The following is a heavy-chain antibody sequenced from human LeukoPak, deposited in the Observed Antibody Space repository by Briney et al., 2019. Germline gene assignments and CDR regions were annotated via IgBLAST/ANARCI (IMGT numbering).Heavy chain of an antibody. CDR3: ARPEGDYYGSGSDDAFDI. V-gene: IGHV4-4*02. J-gene: IGHJ3*02. CDR2: IYHSGST. D-gene: IGHD3-10*01. Sequence: PSETLSLTCAVSGGSISSSNWWSWVRQPPGKGLEWIGEIYHSGSTNYNPSLKSRVTISVDKSKNQFSLKLSSVTAADTAVYYCARPEGDYYGSGSDDAFDIWGQGTMVTVSS. CDR1: GGSISSSNW.